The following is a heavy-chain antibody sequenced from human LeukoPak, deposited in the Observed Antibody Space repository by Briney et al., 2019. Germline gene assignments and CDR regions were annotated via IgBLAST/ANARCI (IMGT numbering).Heavy chain of an antibody. J-gene: IGHJ4*02. CDR1: GYTFTNYA. CDR2: INPTGGST. Sequence: GASVTVSCTASGYTFTNYAMHWVRQAPGQGLEWMGIINPTGGSTTCAQKFQGRVTMTRDTSTSTVYMELSSLRSDDTAVYYCARTAARRFDYWGQGTLVTVSS. D-gene: IGHD6-6*01. V-gene: IGHV1-46*01. CDR3: ARTAARRFDY.